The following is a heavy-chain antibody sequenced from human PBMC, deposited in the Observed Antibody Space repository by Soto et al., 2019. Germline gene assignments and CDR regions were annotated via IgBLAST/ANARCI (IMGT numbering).Heavy chain of an antibody. Sequence: GGSLRLSCAASGFTFSGSAMHWVRQASGKGLEWVGRIRSKANSYATAYAASVKGRFTISRDDSKNTAYLQMNSLKTEDTAVYYCTRQGGYDYYYYGMDVWGQGTTATVSS. D-gene: IGHD5-12*01. J-gene: IGHJ6*02. CDR2: IRSKANSYAT. CDR3: TRQGGYDYYYYGMDV. CDR1: GFTFSGSA. V-gene: IGHV3-73*01.